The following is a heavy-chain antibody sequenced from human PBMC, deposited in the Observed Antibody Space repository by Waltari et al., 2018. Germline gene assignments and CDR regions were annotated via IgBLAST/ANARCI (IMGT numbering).Heavy chain of an antibody. Sequence: QVQLQQCGAGLLKPSEHLSPTCVVHGGSFDNNFCPWLRRSPGQGLEWFGEINHSGVTNDNPSLKSRVTISVDTSKNQFSLNLRSVTAADTAVYYCARGHGTGMIGRWHYYYYGMDVWGQGTTVTVSS. CDR3: ARGHGTGMIGRWHYYYYGMDV. D-gene: IGHD3-22*01. CDR2: INHSGVT. J-gene: IGHJ6*02. V-gene: IGHV4-34*01. CDR1: GGSFDNNF.